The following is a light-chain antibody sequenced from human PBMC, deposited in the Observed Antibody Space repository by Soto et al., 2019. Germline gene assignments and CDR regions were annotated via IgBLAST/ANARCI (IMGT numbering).Light chain of an antibody. J-gene: IGLJ1*01. V-gene: IGLV1-40*01. CDR2: GDS. CDR3: QSYDSSLTRV. Sequence: QSVLTQPPSVSGAPGPRVTISCTGSSSNIGAGYDVHWYQQLPGTAPKLLIFGDSNRPSGVPDRFSGSKSVTSASLTITVLQAEDEADYYCQSYDSSLTRVFGTGTKVTVL. CDR1: SSNIGAGYD.